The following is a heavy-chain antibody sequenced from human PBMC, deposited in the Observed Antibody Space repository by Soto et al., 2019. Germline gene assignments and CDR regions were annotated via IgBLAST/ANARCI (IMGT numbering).Heavy chain of an antibody. CDR1: GGSISSYY. CDR3: ARMIVDPVVSVDS. D-gene: IGHD3-16*01. CDR2: IFYSGST. J-gene: IGHJ5*01. V-gene: IGHV4-59*01. Sequence: QVQLQESGAGLLKPSETLSLTCTVSGGSISSYYWSWIRQPPGKGLEWIGFIFYSGSTSYNPSLKTRVTISIDTTEYQFSLKLNSVPAADTAVDYCARMIVDPVVSVDSWGPRPLVDVS.